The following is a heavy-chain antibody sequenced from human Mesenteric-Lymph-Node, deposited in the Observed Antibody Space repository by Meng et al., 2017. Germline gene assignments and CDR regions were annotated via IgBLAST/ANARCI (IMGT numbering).Heavy chain of an antibody. CDR2: INHSGST. J-gene: IGHJ4*02. D-gene: IGHD6-13*01. V-gene: IGHV4-34*01. Sequence: QVQLQESGPGLVKPSGTLSLTCAVYGGSFSGYYWSWIRQPPGKGLEWIGEINHSGSTNYNPSLKSRVTISVDTSKNQFSLKLSSVTAADTAVYYCARPGYSSSWYNYYIDYWGQGTLVTVSS. CDR1: GGSFSGYY. CDR3: ARPGYSSSWYNYYIDY.